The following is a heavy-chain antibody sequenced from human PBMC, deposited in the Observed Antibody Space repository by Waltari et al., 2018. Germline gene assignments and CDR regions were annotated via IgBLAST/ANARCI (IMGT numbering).Heavy chain of an antibody. CDR2: MNPNSGNT. Sequence: QVQLVQSGAEVKKPGASVKVSCKASGYTFTSYDINWVRQATGQGLGWMGWMNPNSGNTGYAQKFQGRVTMTRNTSISTAYMELSSLRSEDTAVYYCARGGTLLWFGELLASNWFDPWGQGTLVTVSS. CDR1: GYTFTSYD. J-gene: IGHJ5*02. V-gene: IGHV1-8*01. CDR3: ARGGTLLWFGELLASNWFDP. D-gene: IGHD3-10*01.